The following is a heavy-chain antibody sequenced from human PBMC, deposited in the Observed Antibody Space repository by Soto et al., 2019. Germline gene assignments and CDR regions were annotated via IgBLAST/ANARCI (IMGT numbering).Heavy chain of an antibody. CDR3: ARLHCSSTNCSYNYYYGMDV. V-gene: IGHV3-48*03. CDR1: GFTFTNYE. Sequence: GGSLRLSCGASGFTFTNYEMNWVRQAPGKGLEWVAYITSSGSPMYYADSVKGRFTISRDNVRNSLYLQMNSLRAEDTAVYYCARLHCSSTNCSYNYYYGMDVWGQGTTATVSS. J-gene: IGHJ6*02. D-gene: IGHD2-2*01. CDR2: ITSSGSPM.